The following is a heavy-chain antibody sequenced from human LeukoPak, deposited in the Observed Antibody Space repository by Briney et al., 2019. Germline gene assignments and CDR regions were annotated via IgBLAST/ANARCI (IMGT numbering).Heavy chain of an antibody. V-gene: IGHV3-66*01. Sequence: PGGSLRLSCAASGITVSSNKMNWVRQAPGKGLEWVSVLYSGGSTNYADSVKGRFTISRDNSKNTLYLQMNSLRAEDTAAYYCARDLGLGVIDYWGQGTLVIVSS. CDR3: ARDLGLGVIDY. CDR2: LYSGGST. CDR1: GITVSSNK. J-gene: IGHJ4*02. D-gene: IGHD3-16*01.